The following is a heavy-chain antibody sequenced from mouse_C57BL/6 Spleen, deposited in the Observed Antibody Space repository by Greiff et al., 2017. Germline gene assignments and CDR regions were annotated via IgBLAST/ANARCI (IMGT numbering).Heavy chain of an antibody. V-gene: IGHV1-52*01. D-gene: IGHD1-1*01. CDR2: IDPSDSEP. CDR3: ARGYYGSSYAMDY. Sequence: QVQLQQPGAELVRPGSSVKLSCKASGYTFTSYWMHWVKQRPIQGLEWIGNIDPSDSEPHYNQKFKDKATLTVDKSSSTAYMQLSSLTSEDSAVYYCARGYYGSSYAMDYWGQGTSVTVSS. J-gene: IGHJ4*01. CDR1: GYTFTSYW.